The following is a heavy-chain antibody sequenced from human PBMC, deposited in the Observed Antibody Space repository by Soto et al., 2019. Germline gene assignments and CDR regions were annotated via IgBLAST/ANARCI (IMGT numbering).Heavy chain of an antibody. J-gene: IGHJ4*02. D-gene: IGHD5-18*01. CDR2: IYHSGST. CDR1: GGSISSGGYS. Sequence: PSETLSLTCAVSGGSISSGGYSWSWIRQPPGKGLEWIGYIYHSGSTYYNPSLKSRVTISVDRSKNQFSLKLSSVTAADTAVYYCARGVLWVQLWLRVWYFDYWGQGTLVTVSS. V-gene: IGHV4-30-2*01. CDR3: ARGVLWVQLWLRVWYFDY.